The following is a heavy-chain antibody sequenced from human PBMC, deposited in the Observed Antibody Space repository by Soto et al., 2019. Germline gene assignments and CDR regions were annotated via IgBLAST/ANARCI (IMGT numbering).Heavy chain of an antibody. V-gene: IGHV3-21*06. CDR1: ELPFPRYS. Sequence: GGSLRLSCAASELPFPRYSMNWVRPAPGKGLEWVSSISSTTNYIYYGDSMQGRFTISRDHANNSLYLEMNSLRAEDTAVYYCAGGSEDRASNFDYGGQGTLVTVS. CDR3: AGGSEDRASNFDY. CDR2: ISSTTNYI. J-gene: IGHJ4*02.